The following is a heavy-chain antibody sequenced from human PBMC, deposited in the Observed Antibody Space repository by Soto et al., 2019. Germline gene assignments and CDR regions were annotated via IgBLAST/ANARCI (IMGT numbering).Heavy chain of an antibody. J-gene: IGHJ4*02. CDR3: ARGMGVGATLIDY. D-gene: IGHD1-26*01. CDR2: ISYDGSNK. V-gene: IGHV3-30-3*01. CDR1: GFTFSSYA. Sequence: LRLSCAASGFTFSSYAMHWVRQAPGKGLEWVAVISYDGSNKYYADSVKGRFTISRDNSKNTLYLQMNSLRAEDTAVYYCARGMGVGATLIDYWGQGPPVTVYS.